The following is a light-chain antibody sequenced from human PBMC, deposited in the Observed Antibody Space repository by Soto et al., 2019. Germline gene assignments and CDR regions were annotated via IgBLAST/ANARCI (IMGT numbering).Light chain of an antibody. CDR3: EQYDSSPYT. CDR2: GAS. V-gene: IGKV3-20*01. Sequence: EIVLTQSPGTLFLSPGERATLSCRASQSVSSTYFAWYQHKPGQAPSLLIYGASSRETGIPDTFSGSGSGTDFTLTISRLEPEDFAVYYCEQYDSSPYTFGQGTKLEMK. J-gene: IGKJ2*01. CDR1: QSVSSTY.